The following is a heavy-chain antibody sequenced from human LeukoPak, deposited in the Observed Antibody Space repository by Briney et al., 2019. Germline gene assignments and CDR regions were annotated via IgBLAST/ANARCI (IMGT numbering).Heavy chain of an antibody. CDR3: AKVTGGYFDY. D-gene: IGHD2-8*02. V-gene: IGHV3-23*01. J-gene: IGHJ4*02. CDR2: ISGNGGSI. Sequence: PGGSLRLSCVASGFTFSSYAMSWVRQAPGKGLEWVSGISGNGGSIYYADSVKGRLTISRDNSKNTVYLQMNSLRAEDTAVYFCAKVTGGYFDYWGQGTLVTVSS. CDR1: GFTFSSYA.